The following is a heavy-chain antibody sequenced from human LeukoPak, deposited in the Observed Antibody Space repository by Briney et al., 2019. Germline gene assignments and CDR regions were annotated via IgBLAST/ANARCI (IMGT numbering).Heavy chain of an antibody. J-gene: IGHJ4*02. CDR3: ARISSDSISYYDH. Sequence: GGSLRLSCAGSGITFSTYWMHWVRQAPEKGLVWVSRINSEGSTISYADSVKGRFTISRDNAKNTLFLQMNSLRAEDTAVYYCARISSDSISYYDHWGQGTLVTVSS. CDR2: INSEGSTI. CDR1: GITFSTYW. V-gene: IGHV3-74*01. D-gene: IGHD3-22*01.